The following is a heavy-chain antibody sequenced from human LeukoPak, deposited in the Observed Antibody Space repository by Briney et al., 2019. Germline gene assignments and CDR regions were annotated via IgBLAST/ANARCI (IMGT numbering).Heavy chain of an antibody. CDR1: GFTFSNYN. D-gene: IGHD3/OR15-3a*01. V-gene: IGHV3-66*01. CDR3: ARGLGPYYFDY. J-gene: IGHJ4*02. CDR2: IYSGGST. Sequence: GGSLRLSCAASGFTFSNYNLNWVRQAPGKGLEWVSVIYSGGSTYYADSVKGRFTISRDNSKNTLYLQMNSLRAEDTAVYYCARGLGPYYFDYWGQGTLVTVSS.